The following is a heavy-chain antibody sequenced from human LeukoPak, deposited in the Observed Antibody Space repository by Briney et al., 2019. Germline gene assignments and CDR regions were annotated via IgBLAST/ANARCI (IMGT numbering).Heavy chain of an antibody. CDR3: ASDSGYESFDY. J-gene: IGHJ4*02. CDR2: IYYSGST. CDR1: GGSMGRSSYY. V-gene: IGHV4-39*01. Sequence: SSETLSLTCTVSGGSMGRSSYYWGWIRQPPGKGLEWIGSIYYSGSTYYNPSLKSRVTISVDTSKNQFSLKLSSVTAADTAVYYCASDSGYESFDYWGQGTLVTVSS. D-gene: IGHD5-12*01.